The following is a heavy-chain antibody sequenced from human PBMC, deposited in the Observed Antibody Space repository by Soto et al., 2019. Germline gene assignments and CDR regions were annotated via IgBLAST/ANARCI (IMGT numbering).Heavy chain of an antibody. CDR3: ARSWNPDYYYYGMDV. CDR1: GYSFTSYW. J-gene: IGHJ6*02. D-gene: IGHD1-1*01. V-gene: IGHV5-10-1*01. CDR2: IDPMCSYT. Sequence: LVASRKISGKVSGYSFTSYWISWVRQIPGKGLEWMGRIDPMCSYTSCRAACQGHVTISADKSISTAYLQWSSLKASDTAMYYCARSWNPDYYYYGMDVWGQGTTVTVSS.